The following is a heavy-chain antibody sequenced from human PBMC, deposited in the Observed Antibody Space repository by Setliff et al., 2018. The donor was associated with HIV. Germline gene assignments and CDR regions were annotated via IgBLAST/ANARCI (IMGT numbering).Heavy chain of an antibody. Sequence: ASVKVSCKASGYTFSNYYVHWVRQAPGQGLEWMGMINPGGDYRSYTQKFQGRINLATASSTSTVYMELSSLRYEDTAVYYCAREAPDDYFDHWGPGALVTVSS. J-gene: IGHJ4*02. CDR3: AREAPDDYFDH. CDR2: INPGGDYR. CDR1: GYTFSNYY. V-gene: IGHV1-46*01.